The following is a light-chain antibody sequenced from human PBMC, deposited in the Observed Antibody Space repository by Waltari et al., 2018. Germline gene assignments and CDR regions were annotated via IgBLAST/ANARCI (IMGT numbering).Light chain of an antibody. CDR2: WAS. J-gene: IGKJ1*01. CDR1: QSVLYSSNNKNY. V-gene: IGKV4-1*01. CDR3: QQYYSTPRT. Sequence: DIVMTQSPDSLAVSLGERATINCKSSQSVLYSSNNKNYLAWYQQKPGQPPKLLIYWASTGESGCPDRFSGSGSGTDFTLTISSLQAEDVAVYYCQQYYSTPRTFGQGTKVEIK.